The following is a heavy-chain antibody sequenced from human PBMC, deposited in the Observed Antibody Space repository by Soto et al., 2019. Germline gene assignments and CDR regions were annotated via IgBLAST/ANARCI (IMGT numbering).Heavy chain of an antibody. CDR1: GFTFSDAA. Sequence: EVQLVESGGGLVQPGGSLKLSCAASGFTFSDAALHWVRQASGKGLEWVGRIRSKTNSYATAYAASVTGRFTISRDDSKNTAYLQMNSLKTEDTAMYYCTRHLVDYWGQVTLVTVSS. V-gene: IGHV3-73*01. CDR3: TRHLVDY. J-gene: IGHJ4*02. CDR2: IRSKTNSYAT.